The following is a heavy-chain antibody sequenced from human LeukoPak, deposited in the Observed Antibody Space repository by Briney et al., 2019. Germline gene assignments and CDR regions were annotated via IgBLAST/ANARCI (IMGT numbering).Heavy chain of an antibody. Sequence: GGSLRLSCAASGFTFSSYAMSWVRQAPGEGLEWLSSITTSGGSTYYADSVKGRFTISRDNSKNTLYLQMNSLRAEDTAVYYCARDRSWGSQCYFDYWGQGTLVTVSS. D-gene: IGHD7-27*01. CDR1: GFTFSSYA. CDR2: ITTSGGST. J-gene: IGHJ4*02. V-gene: IGHV3-23*01. CDR3: ARDRSWGSQCYFDY.